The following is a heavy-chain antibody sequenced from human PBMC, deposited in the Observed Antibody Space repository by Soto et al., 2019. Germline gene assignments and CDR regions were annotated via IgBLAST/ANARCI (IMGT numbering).Heavy chain of an antibody. V-gene: IGHV3-23*01. J-gene: IGHJ6*02. CDR1: GFTFSSYA. Sequence: GGSLRLSCAASGFTFSSYAMSWVRQSPGKGLEWVSAISGSDNSTYYADSVKGRFTISRDNSKNTLYLQMSSPRADDTAVYYCAPMGVWGQGTTVTVSS. CDR3: APMGV. CDR2: ISGSDNST.